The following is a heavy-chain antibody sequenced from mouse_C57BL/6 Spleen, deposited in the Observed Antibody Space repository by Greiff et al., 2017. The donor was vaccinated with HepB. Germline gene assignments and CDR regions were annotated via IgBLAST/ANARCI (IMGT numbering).Heavy chain of an antibody. D-gene: IGHD3-3*01. J-gene: IGHJ2*01. CDR3: ARLGQFDY. Sequence: VKLMESGPELVKPGASVKISCKASGYAFSSSWMNWVKQRPGKGLEWIGRIYPGDGDTNYNGKFKGKATLTADKSSSTAYMQLSSLTSEDSAVYFCARLGQFDYWGQGTTLTVSS. V-gene: IGHV1-82*01. CDR1: GYAFSSSW. CDR2: IYPGDGDT.